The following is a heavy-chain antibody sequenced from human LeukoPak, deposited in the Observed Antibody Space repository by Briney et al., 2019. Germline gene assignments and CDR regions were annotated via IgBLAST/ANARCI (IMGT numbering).Heavy chain of an antibody. V-gene: IGHV1-18*01. CDR3: ARDRGDYYVDY. CDR1: GYTFTNYG. D-gene: IGHD6-25*01. Sequence: ASVKVSCKASGYTFTNYGITWVRQAPGQGLEWMGWIGRNNGNTKFAQKLQGRVTMTTDTSTTTAYMELRSLRSDDTAVYFCARDRGDYYVDYWGQGTLVSVSS. CDR2: IGRNNGNT. J-gene: IGHJ4*02.